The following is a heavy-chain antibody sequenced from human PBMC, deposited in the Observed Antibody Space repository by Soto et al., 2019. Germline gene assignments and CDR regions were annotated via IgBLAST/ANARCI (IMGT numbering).Heavy chain of an antibody. CDR3: ARDRGYCSGGSCQPHAFDI. D-gene: IGHD2-15*01. J-gene: IGHJ3*02. CDR2: ISAYNGNT. CDR1: GYTFTSYG. V-gene: IGHV1-18*01. Sequence: GASVKVSCKASGYTFTSYGISWVRQAPGQGLEWMGWISAYNGNTNYAQKLQGRVTMTTDTSTSTAYMELRSLRSDDTAVYYCARDRGYCSGGSCQPHAFDIWGQGTMVTVSS.